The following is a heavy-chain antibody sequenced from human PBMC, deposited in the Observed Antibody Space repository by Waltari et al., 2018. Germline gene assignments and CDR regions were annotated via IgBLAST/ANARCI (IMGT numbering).Heavy chain of an antibody. V-gene: IGHV3-48*01. CDR1: GFTFSSYS. D-gene: IGHD1-20*01. CDR2: ISRSISTI. J-gene: IGHJ6*03. CDR3: AREADNWNYYYYYYMDV. Sequence: EVQLVESGGGLVQPGGSLRLSCAASGFTFSSYSMNWVRQAHGKGLEWVSYISRSISTIYYADAVKGRFTSSRDNAKNSLYRQMNSLRAEDTAVYYCAREADNWNYYYYYYMDVWGKGTTVTVSS.